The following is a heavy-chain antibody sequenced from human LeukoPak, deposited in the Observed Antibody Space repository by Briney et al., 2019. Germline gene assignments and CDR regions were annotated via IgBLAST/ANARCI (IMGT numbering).Heavy chain of an antibody. V-gene: IGHV3-30*02. CDR1: GFTFSAYG. J-gene: IGHJ3*02. CDR3: ARMRGVISKSFDI. Sequence: PGGSLRLSCAASGFTFSAYGMHWVRQAPGKGLEWVTFIPFDGNPQYYADSVKGRFTISRDNSKNTLYLQINSLRAEDTAVYYCARMRGVISKSFDIWGQGTMVTVSS. D-gene: IGHD2/OR15-2a*01. CDR2: IPFDGNPQ.